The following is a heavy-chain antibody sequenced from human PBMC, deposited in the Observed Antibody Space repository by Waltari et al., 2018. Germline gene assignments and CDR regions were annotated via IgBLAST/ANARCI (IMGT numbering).Heavy chain of an antibody. CDR2: IYYSGST. V-gene: IGHV4-39*07. D-gene: IGHD3-22*01. J-gene: IGHJ4*02. CDR3: ARLSPYYDSSGYYYHYFDY. CDR1: GGSISSSRYY. Sequence: QLQLQESGPGLVKPSETLSLTCTVSGGSISSSRYYWGRIRQPPGKGLEWIGRIYYSGSTYYNPSLKSRVTISVDTSKNQFSLKLSSVTAADTAVYYCARLSPYYDSSGYYYHYFDYWGQGTLVTVSS.